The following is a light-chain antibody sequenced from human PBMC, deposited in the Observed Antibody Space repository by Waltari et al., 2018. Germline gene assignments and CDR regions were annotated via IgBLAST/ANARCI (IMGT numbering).Light chain of an antibody. CDR2: GAS. CDR1: QSVRSS. V-gene: IGKV3D-20*02. CDR3: QQYSNWPLI. Sequence: ELVLTQSPVTLSLSPGERASQSVRSSLAWYQQKPGQAPRLLLYGASSRATGIPDRFSGSGSGTDFTLTISSLDPEDFAVYYCQQYSNWPLIFGGGTKVEIK. J-gene: IGKJ4*01.